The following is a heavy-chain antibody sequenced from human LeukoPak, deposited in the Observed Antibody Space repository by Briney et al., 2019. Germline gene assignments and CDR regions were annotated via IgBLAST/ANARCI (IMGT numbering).Heavy chain of an antibody. Sequence: SQTLSLTCTVSGGFISNGGYYWSWIRQHPGMGLEWIGYIYFSGSTYYNPSLKSRVTISVDTSKNQFSLRLSSVTAADTAVYYCARAKADYGDYWYFDLWGRGTLVTVSS. CDR3: ARAKADYGDYWYFDL. CDR2: IYFSGST. J-gene: IGHJ2*01. CDR1: GGFISNGGYY. D-gene: IGHD4-17*01. V-gene: IGHV4-31*03.